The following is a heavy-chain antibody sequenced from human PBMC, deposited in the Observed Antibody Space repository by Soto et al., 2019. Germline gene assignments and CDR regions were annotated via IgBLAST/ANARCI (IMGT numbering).Heavy chain of an antibody. D-gene: IGHD2-2*01. CDR3: ASLGYCSSTSCPLSGWFDP. V-gene: IGHV4-39*01. CDR2: IYYSGST. Sequence: PSETLSLTCTVSGGSIRSSSYYWDWIRQPPGKGLDWVGTIYYSGSTYYNPSLKSRVTMTLDTPKNQFSLKLSSVTAADTAVYYCASLGYCSSTSCPLSGWFDPWGQGTLVTVSS. J-gene: IGHJ5*02. CDR1: GGSIRSSSYY.